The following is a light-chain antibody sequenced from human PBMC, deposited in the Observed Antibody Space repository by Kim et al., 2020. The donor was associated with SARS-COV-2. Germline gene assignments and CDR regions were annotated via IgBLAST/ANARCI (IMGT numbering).Light chain of an antibody. V-gene: IGKV3-15*01. CDR3: QQYKNWPTYT. J-gene: IGKJ2*01. CDR1: QSVRSY. Sequence: VSPGERATLSCRASQSVRSYLAWYQQKPGQAPRLRIYGASTRATGIPARFSGSGSGTEFTLTISSLQSEDFAVYYCQQYKNWPTYTFGQGTKLEI. CDR2: GAS.